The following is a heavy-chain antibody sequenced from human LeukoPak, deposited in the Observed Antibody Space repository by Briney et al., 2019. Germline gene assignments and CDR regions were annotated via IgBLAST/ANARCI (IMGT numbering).Heavy chain of an antibody. CDR3: WRPPGSGTPTTHYFDY. D-gene: IGHD1/OR15-1a*01. CDR2: MNPNSGNT. V-gene: IGHV1-8*02. Sequence: ASVKVSCKASGYTFTSYGISWVRQATGQGLEWMGWMNPNSGNTGYAQKFQGRVTMTRNTSISTAYMELSSLRSEDTAVYYCWRPPGSGTPTTHYFDYWGQGTLVTVSS. CDR1: GYTFTSYG. J-gene: IGHJ4*02.